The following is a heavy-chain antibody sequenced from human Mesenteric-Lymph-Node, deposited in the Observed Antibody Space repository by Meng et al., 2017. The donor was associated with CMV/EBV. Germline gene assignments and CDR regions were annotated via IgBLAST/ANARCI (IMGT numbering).Heavy chain of an antibody. Sequence: YGGCFSGYSWRRIRQPPGKGLEWIGEINHSGSTNYNPSLKSRVTISVDTSKNQFSLKLSSVTAADTAVYYCARMKGGSGSYYRNFDYWGQGTLVTVSS. D-gene: IGHD3-10*01. CDR2: INHSGST. CDR3: ARMKGGSGSYYRNFDY. CDR1: GGCFSGYS. V-gene: IGHV4-34*01. J-gene: IGHJ4*02.